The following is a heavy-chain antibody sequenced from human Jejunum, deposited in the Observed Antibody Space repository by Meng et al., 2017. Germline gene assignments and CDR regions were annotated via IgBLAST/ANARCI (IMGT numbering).Heavy chain of an antibody. CDR2: IGNGGGRTI. J-gene: IGHJ3*02. D-gene: IGHD6-13*01. CDR1: GFIFSSFE. V-gene: IGHV3-48*03. CDR3: AREAGNLRAFDI. Sequence: GGSLRLSCEVSGFIFSSFEMNWVRQAPGKGLEWLAYIGNGGGRTIFYADSVKGRFTISRDNAKNALYLQMSSLRAEGTAIYYCAREAGNLRAFDIWGQGTMVTVSS.